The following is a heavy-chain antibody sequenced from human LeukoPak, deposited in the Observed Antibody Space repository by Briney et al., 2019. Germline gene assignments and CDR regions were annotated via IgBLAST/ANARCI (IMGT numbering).Heavy chain of an antibody. CDR2: IYPADSET. J-gene: IGHJ4*02. Sequence: GESLKISRKGSGYSFTNYWIGWVRQMPGKGLEWMGNIYPADSETRYSPSFQGHVTISADKSISTASLHWSSLKASDTAMYYCARQSGSGSYGNFDYWGQGTLVTVSS. CDR1: GYSFTNYW. D-gene: IGHD3-10*01. V-gene: IGHV5-51*01. CDR3: ARQSGSGSYGNFDY.